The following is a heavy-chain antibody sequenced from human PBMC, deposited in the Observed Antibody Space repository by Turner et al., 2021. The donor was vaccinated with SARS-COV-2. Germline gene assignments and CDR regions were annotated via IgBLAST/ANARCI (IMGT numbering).Heavy chain of an antibody. D-gene: IGHD3-22*01. CDR1: GFTFGSYS. Sequence: EVQLVESGGGLVKPGGSLRLSCAASGFTFGSYSMNWVRQAPGKGLEWVSSISSSSSYIYYADSVKGRFTISRDNAKNSLYLQMNSLRAEDTAVYYCARVLRTYYYDSSGYYPGAVDYWGQGTLVTVSS. CDR3: ARVLRTYYYDSSGYYPGAVDY. CDR2: ISSSSSYI. J-gene: IGHJ4*02. V-gene: IGHV3-21*01.